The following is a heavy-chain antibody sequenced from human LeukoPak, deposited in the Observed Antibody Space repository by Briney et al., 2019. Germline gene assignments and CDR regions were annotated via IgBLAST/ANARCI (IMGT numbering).Heavy chain of an antibody. Sequence: SETLSLTRTVSGVSISSYYWSWIRQPPGKGLEWIGYIYYSGSTNYNPSLKSRVTISVDTSKNQFSLKLSSVTAADTAVYCCARSVVAENNNWFDPWGQGTLVTVSS. CDR1: GVSISSYY. CDR2: IYYSGST. CDR3: ARSVVAENNNWFDP. J-gene: IGHJ5*02. D-gene: IGHD5-12*01. V-gene: IGHV4-59*12.